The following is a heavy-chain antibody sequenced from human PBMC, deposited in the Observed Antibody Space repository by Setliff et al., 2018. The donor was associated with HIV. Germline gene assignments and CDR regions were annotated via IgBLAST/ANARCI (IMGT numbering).Heavy chain of an antibody. CDR1: GLTFSEAW. V-gene: IGHV3-15*01. CDR2: IKSKHDGGTI. J-gene: IGHJ6*03. Sequence: GGSLRLSCVASGLTFSEAWMSWVRQAPGKGLEWIGRIKSKHDGGTIDYAVPVKGRFTISKDDSKDTLYLQMNNLKIEDSAVYYCRGVGSKYYSNYTDVWGTGTTVTVSS. D-gene: IGHD1-26*01. CDR3: RGVGSKYYSNYTDV.